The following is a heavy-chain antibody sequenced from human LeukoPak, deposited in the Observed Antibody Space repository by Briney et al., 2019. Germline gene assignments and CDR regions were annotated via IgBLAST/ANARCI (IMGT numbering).Heavy chain of an antibody. CDR1: GGSISSGGYY. V-gene: IGHV4-31*03. CDR2: IYYSGST. J-gene: IGHJ6*02. Sequence: SETLSLTCTVSGGSISSGGYYWSWIRQHPGKGLEWIGYIYYSGSTYYNPSLKSRVTISVDTSKNQFPLKLSSVTAADTAVYYCARGPSIFGVVINGMDVWGQGTTVTVSS. CDR3: ARGPSIFGVVINGMDV. D-gene: IGHD3-3*01.